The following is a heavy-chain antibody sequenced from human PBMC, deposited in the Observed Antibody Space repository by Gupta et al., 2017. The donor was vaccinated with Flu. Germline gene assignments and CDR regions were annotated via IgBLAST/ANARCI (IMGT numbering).Heavy chain of an antibody. Sequence: TLRSRWMHWVRQAPGKGLEWVSRVRGDGALINYADSVKGRFTISRDNANNMLYLQMNSLRAEDTAVYYCARGGEYNSNLMDWGQGTLVTISS. V-gene: IGHV3-74*01. CDR2: VRGDGALI. D-gene: IGHD1-1*01. CDR1: TLRSRW. J-gene: IGHJ4*01. CDR3: ARGGEYNSNLMD.